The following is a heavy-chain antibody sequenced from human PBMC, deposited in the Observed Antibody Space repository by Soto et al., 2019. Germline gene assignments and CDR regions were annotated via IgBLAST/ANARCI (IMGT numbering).Heavy chain of an antibody. CDR2: IVPFFDIA. J-gene: IGHJ6*02. CDR1: GGTFSRHR. Sequence: QVQLVQSGAEVKKPVSSVKVSCKACGGTFSRHRITWVRQAPGHGLEGMGRIVPFFDIASYAQKFQGRVTITADKSTSTAYMELSSLRSEDTAVYYCAREDRDRESALVPGAIDGMDVWGQGTTVTVSS. D-gene: IGHD2-2*01. CDR3: AREDRDRESALVPGAIDGMDV. V-gene: IGHV1-69*08.